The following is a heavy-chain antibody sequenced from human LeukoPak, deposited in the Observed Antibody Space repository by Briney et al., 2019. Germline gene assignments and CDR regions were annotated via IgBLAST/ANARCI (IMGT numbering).Heavy chain of an antibody. CDR3: ARGPHVLRFLEWLLHPHFDY. CDR2: ISSSSSYI. CDR1: GFTFSSYS. Sequence: PGGSLRLSCAASGFTFSSYSMNWVRQAPGKGLEWVSSISSSSSYIYYADSVKGRFTISRDNAKNSLYLQMNSLRAEDTAVYYCARGPHVLRFLEWLLHPHFDYWGQGTLVTVSS. J-gene: IGHJ4*02. D-gene: IGHD3-3*01. V-gene: IGHV3-21*01.